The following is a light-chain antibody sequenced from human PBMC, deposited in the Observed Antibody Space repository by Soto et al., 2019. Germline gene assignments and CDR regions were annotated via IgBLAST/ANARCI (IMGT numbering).Light chain of an antibody. CDR1: QSVSSAY. CDR3: QQYGRSSTWT. CDR2: AAS. Sequence: EIVLTQSPGTLSLSPGERATLSCRASQSVSSAYLAWYQHKPGQPPTLLIYAASSRVTGIPDRFSGSGSGTDFTLTISRLETEDFAGYYCQQYGRSSTWTFGQGTKVEIK. J-gene: IGKJ1*01. V-gene: IGKV3-20*01.